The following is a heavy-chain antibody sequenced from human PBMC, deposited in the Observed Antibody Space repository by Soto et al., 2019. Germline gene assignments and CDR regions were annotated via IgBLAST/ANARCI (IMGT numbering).Heavy chain of an antibody. V-gene: IGHV4-39*01. D-gene: IGHD6-13*01. CDR2: MYYSGST. J-gene: IGHJ4*02. CDR1: GGSISSSSYY. Sequence: SETLSLTCTVSGGSISSSSYYWGWIRQPPGKGLEWIGSMYYSGSTYYNPSLKSRVTISVDTSKNQFSLKLSSVTAADTAVYYCARPSGHSSSWGQGALVTVSS. CDR3: ARPSGHSSS.